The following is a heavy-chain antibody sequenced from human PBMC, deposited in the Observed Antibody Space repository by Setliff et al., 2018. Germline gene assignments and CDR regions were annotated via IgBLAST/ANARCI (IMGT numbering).Heavy chain of an antibody. Sequence: PGGSLRLSCAASGFTFSSYSMNWVRQAPGKGLEWVSSIGGSTYYADSVKGRFTISRDNSKNTLYLQMGSLRAEDTAIYYCANNYYDTTMGYNFDYWGQGTQVTVSS. CDR2: IGGST. CDR1: GFTFSSYS. D-gene: IGHD3-22*01. V-gene: IGHV3-23*01. CDR3: ANNYYDTTMGYNFDY. J-gene: IGHJ4*02.